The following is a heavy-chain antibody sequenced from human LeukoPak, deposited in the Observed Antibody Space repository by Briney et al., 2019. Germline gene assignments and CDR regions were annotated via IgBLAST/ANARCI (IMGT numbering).Heavy chain of an antibody. Sequence: PSQTLSLTCAVSGGSISSGGYSWSWIRQPPGKGLEWIGYIYHSGSTYYNPSLKSRVTISVDRSKNQFSLKLSSVTAADTAVYYCARAAGFRQLPSWYFDYWGQGTLVTVSS. J-gene: IGHJ4*02. D-gene: IGHD2-2*01. CDR3: ARAAGFRQLPSWYFDY. CDR2: IYHSGST. V-gene: IGHV4-30-2*01. CDR1: GGSISSGGYS.